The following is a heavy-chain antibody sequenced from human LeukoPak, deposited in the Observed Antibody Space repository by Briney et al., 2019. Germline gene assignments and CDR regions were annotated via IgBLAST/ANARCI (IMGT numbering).Heavy chain of an antibody. Sequence: GGSLRLSCAVSGFTVSSNYMSWVRQAPGKGLEWVSVIYSGGSTYYADSVKGRFTISRDNSKNTLYLQMNSLRAEDTAVYYCARDRDSSGYEYYFDYWGQGTLVTVSS. CDR3: ARDRDSSGYEYYFDY. V-gene: IGHV3-66*01. CDR2: IYSGGST. J-gene: IGHJ4*02. D-gene: IGHD3-22*01. CDR1: GFTVSSNY.